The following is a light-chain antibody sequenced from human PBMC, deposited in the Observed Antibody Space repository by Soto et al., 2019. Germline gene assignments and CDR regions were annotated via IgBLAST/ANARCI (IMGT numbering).Light chain of an antibody. V-gene: IGLV3-1*01. J-gene: IGLJ2*01. CDR3: QAWDSDVV. CDR2: QDS. Sequence: SNELTQPTSVSVSPGQTASITCSGDKLGDKYACWYQQKPGQSPVLVIYQDSKRPSGIPERFSGSNSGNTATLTISGTQAMDEADYYCQAWDSDVVFGGGTKLTVL. CDR1: KLGDKY.